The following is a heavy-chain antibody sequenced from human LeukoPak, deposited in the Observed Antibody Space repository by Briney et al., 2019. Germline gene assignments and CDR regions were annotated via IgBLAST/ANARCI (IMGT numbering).Heavy chain of an antibody. V-gene: IGHV3-66*02. CDR3: ARAPPGYCRGGSCYPFDY. CDR1: GFTVSSTY. J-gene: IGHJ4*02. D-gene: IGHD2-15*01. CDR2: IYSGGTT. Sequence: GGSLRLSCAASGFTVSSTYMTWVRQAPGKGLEWVSLIYSGGTTYYADSVKGRFTISRDNSKNTLYLQMNSLRVEDTAVYYCARAPPGYCRGGSCYPFDYWGQGTLVTVSS.